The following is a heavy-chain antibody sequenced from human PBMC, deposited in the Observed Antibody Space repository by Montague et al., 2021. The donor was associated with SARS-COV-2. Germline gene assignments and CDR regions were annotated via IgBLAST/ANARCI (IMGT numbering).Heavy chain of an antibody. V-gene: IGHV4-39*01. CDR2: VWYSGST. Sequence: SETLSLTCSVSGDSLNKNPYYWGWVRQPPGKGLEWIGSVWYSGSTYSNPSLGSRVAVSLDASRNQFSVVLRSVAANDTAVYYCARHVGSYNTGLQFWGRGSLVTVAS. CDR1: GDSLNKNPYY. D-gene: IGHD5-24*01. J-gene: IGHJ4*01. CDR3: ARHVGSYNTGLQF.